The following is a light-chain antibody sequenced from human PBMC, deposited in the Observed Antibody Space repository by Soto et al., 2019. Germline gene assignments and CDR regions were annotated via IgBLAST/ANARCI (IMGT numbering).Light chain of an antibody. J-gene: IGKJ1*01. CDR3: QQYDGSTT. Sequence: EIVLTQSPGTLSLSPWERATLSCWASQSVSSSYLAWYQQKPGQAPRLLIYGASSRATGIPDRFSGSGSATDFTFTISRLEPEDFAVYYCQQYDGSTTFGQGTKVDIK. V-gene: IGKV3-20*01. CDR1: QSVSSSY. CDR2: GAS.